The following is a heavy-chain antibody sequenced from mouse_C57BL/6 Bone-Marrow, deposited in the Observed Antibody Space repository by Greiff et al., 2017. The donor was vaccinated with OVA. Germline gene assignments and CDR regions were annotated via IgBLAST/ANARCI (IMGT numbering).Heavy chain of an antibody. CDR1: GYSFTGYY. V-gene: IGHV1-42*01. Sequence: VQLQQSGPELVKPGASVKISCKASGYSFTGYYMNWVKQSPEKSLEWIGEINPSTGGTTYNQKFKAKATLTVDKSSSTAYMQLKSLTSEDSAVYYCARPDYDFDVWGTGTPVTVSA. J-gene: IGHJ1*03. CDR3: ARPDYDFDV. CDR2: INPSTGGT. D-gene: IGHD1-1*01.